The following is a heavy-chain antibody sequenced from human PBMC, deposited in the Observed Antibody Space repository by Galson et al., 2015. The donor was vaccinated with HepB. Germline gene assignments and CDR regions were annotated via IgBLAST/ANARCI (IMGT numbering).Heavy chain of an antibody. CDR2: IRSKPNNYAT. D-gene: IGHD5-24*01. J-gene: IGHJ2*01. Sequence: SLRLSCAASGFTFSGSTIHCVRQASGKGLEWVGRIRSKPNNYATAYAASVKGRFTFSRDDSKNTASLQMSSLKTEDTAVYYCTDNSHWYFELWGRGTLVTVSS. CDR3: TDNSHWYFEL. V-gene: IGHV3-73*01. CDR1: GFTFSGST.